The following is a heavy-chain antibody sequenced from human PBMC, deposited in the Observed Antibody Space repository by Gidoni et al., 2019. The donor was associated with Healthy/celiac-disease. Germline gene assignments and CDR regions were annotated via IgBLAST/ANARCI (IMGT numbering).Heavy chain of an antibody. D-gene: IGHD2-15*01. Sequence: QVQLVESGGGVVQPVRSLSLFCAASGFTFSSYCMHWVRQAPGKGLEWVAVISYDGSNKYYADTGKGRFTISRDNSKNTLYLQMNSLRAEDTAVYYCDRWSTARTSPSVHPPDYWGQGTLVTVSS. V-gene: IGHV3-30*03. CDR1: GFTFSSYC. J-gene: IGHJ4*02. CDR2: ISYDGSNK. CDR3: DRWSTARTSPSVHPPDY.